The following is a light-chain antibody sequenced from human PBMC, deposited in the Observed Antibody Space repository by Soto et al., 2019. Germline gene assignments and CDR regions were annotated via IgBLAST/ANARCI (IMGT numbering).Light chain of an antibody. CDR2: GIS. Sequence: EIVFTQSPATLSVSLGERATLSCRASQSVNSTYLAWYQQKPGQAPRLLIYGISKRATDIPDRFSGSGSGTEFTLTISRLQPEDFATYYCQQHGQWPITFGQGTRLEI. V-gene: IGKV3-20*01. J-gene: IGKJ5*01. CDR3: QQHGQWPIT. CDR1: QSVNSTY.